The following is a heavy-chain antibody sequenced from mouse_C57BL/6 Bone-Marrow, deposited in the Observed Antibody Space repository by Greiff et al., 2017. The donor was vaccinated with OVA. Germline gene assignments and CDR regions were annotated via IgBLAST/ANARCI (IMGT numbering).Heavy chain of an antibody. CDR2: IDPSDSYT. J-gene: IGHJ1*03. Sequence: QVQLQQPGAELVMPGASVKLSCKASGYTFTSYWMHWVKQRPGQGLEWIGEIDPSDSYTNYNQKFKGKSTLTVDKSSSTAYMQLSSLTSEDSAVYYCARGDYYGSHWYFDVWGTGTTVTVSS. V-gene: IGHV1-69*01. CDR1: GYTFTSYW. CDR3: ARGDYYGSHWYFDV. D-gene: IGHD1-1*01.